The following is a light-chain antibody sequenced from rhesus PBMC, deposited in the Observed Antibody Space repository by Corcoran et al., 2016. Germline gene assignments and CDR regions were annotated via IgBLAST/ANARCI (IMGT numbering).Light chain of an antibody. CDR2: FAS. V-gene: IGKV1S15*01. Sequence: DIQMTQSPSSLSASVGDTVTITCRASQGISNYLAWYQQKPGKTPQPLIYFASNLESGVPSRFSGSGSGTDFTLTISSLQPEDFAIYDCQQGYNTPFTFGPGTKLDIK. CDR3: QQGYNTPFT. J-gene: IGKJ3*01. CDR1: QGISNY.